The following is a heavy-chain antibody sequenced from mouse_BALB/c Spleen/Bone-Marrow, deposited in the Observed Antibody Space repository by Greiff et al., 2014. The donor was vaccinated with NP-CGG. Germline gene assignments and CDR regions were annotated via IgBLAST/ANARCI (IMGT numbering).Heavy chain of an antibody. D-gene: IGHD2-3*01. V-gene: IGHV1-80*01. Sequence: QVQLQQSGAELVRPGSSVKISCKASGYAFSGYWMNWVKQRPGQGLEWIGQIYPGDGDTNYNGKFKGKATLTADKSSSTAYMQLSSLTSEDSAVYFCGRRRGWYFDYWGQGTTLTVSS. CDR2: IYPGDGDT. CDR1: GYAFSGYW. CDR3: GRRRGWYFDY. J-gene: IGHJ2*01.